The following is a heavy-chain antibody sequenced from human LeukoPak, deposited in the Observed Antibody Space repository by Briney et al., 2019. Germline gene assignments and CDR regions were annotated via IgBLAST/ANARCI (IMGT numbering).Heavy chain of an antibody. CDR2: FHRGRI. Sequence: SETLSLTCKVSGYPIGLDYYWVWVRQAPGRGLQWIGGFHRGRIQYNSALKSRVTISIDSSKNQFSLRMWPVTAADTALYFCARAPSSYESGNGYPNLGWLDPWGQGALVTVSS. D-gene: IGHD5-24*01. CDR1: GYPIGLDYY. J-gene: IGHJ5*02. CDR3: ARAPSSYESGNGYPNLGWLDP. V-gene: IGHV4-38-2*02.